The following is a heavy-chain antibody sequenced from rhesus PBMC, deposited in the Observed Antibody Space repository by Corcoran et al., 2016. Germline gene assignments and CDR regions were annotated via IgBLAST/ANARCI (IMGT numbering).Heavy chain of an antibody. V-gene: IGHV4-80*01. CDR3: ARLPKMIVVTDY. J-gene: IGHJ4*01. CDR1: GASISSYW. Sequence: QVQLQESGPGLVKPSETLSLTCAVSGASISSYWWSWIRQPPGKGLEWNGEINGNSGSTYYTPSLKSRVTISKYASKNQFSLKLSSVTAADTAVYYCARLPKMIVVTDYWGQGVLVTVSS. D-gene: IGHD3-28*01. CDR2: INGNSGST.